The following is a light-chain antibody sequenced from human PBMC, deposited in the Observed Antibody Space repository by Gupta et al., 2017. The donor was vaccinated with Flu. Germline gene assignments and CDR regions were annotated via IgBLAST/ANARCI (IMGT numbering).Light chain of an antibody. CDR3: SSYSTSSTPWV. CDR1: SSDIGGHNF. J-gene: IGLJ3*02. CDR2: EVN. V-gene: IGLV2-14*01. Sequence: QSALTQTASVSGSPGPSITVSCTGTSSDIGGHNFVSWYQHHPGKVPKLIIYEVNNRPSGISTRFFGSKSGNTASLTISGLQAEDEADYYCSSYSTSSTPWVFGGGTKLTVL.